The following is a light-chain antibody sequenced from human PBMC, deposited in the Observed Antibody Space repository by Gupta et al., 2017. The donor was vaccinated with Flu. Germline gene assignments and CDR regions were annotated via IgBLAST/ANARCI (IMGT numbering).Light chain of an antibody. CDR2: GAS. J-gene: IGKJ3*01. Sequence: EIVLTQSPGTLSLSPGERATLSCRASQRVRSSYIAWYQQKPGQAPKLLFYGASNRATDVPDRFSGSGSGTEFTLTISRRESEDFAVYYCQQEGRSEFPFGHGTKVDIK. CDR1: QRVRSSY. CDR3: QQEGRSEFP. V-gene: IGKV3-20*01.